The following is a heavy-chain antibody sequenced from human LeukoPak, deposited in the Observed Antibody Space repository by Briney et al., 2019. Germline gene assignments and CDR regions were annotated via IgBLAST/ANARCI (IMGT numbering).Heavy chain of an antibody. CDR3: GIRDTSDYYVF. V-gene: IGHV3-53*01. CDR2: IYSAGST. CDR1: GFTVSSNY. D-gene: IGHD3-22*01. Sequence: GGSLRLSCAASGFTVSSNYMTWVRQAPGKGLEWVSFIYSAGSTYYADSVKGRFTISRDNSKNALYLQMNGLRADDTAVYYCGIRDTSDYYVFWGQGTLVTVSS. J-gene: IGHJ4*02.